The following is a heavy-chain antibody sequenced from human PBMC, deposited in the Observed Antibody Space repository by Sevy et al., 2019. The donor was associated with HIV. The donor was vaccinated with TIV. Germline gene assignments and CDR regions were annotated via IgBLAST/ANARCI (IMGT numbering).Heavy chain of an antibody. Sequence: ASVKVSCKVSGYTLTELSMHWVRQAPGKGLEWMGGFDPEDGETIYAQKFQGRVTMTKDTSTDTAYMELSSLRSEDTAVYYCATNYYGSGSYYKMDVWGQGTTVTVSS. CDR3: ATNYYGSGSYYKMDV. D-gene: IGHD3-10*01. CDR2: FDPEDGET. V-gene: IGHV1-24*01. J-gene: IGHJ6*02. CDR1: GYTLTELS.